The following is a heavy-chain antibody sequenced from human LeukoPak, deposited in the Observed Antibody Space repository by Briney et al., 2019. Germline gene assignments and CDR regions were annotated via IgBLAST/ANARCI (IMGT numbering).Heavy chain of an antibody. V-gene: IGHV3-23*01. J-gene: IGHJ4*02. CDR1: GFTFSSYG. CDR3: AIAIFGVADLGYFDF. Sequence: GGSLRLSCAASGFTFSSYGMSWVRQAPGKGLEWVSAISGSGGSTYYADSVKGRFTISRDNSKNTLYLQMISLRAEDTAVYYCAIAIFGVADLGYFDFWGQGTLVTVSS. CDR2: ISGSGGST. D-gene: IGHD3-3*01.